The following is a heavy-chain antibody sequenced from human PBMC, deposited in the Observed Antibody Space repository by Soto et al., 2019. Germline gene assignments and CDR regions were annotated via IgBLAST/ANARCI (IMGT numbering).Heavy chain of an antibody. CDR1: GGSISSYY. CDR3: ARDRGLGYYYYYYMDV. J-gene: IGHJ6*03. Sequence: SETLSLTCTVSGGSISSYYWSWIRQPPGKGLEWIGEINHSGSTNYNPSLKSRVTISVDTSKNQFSLKLSSVTAADTAVYYCARDRGLGYYYYYYMDVWGKGTTVTVSS. V-gene: IGHV4-34*01. D-gene: IGHD5-12*01. CDR2: INHSGST.